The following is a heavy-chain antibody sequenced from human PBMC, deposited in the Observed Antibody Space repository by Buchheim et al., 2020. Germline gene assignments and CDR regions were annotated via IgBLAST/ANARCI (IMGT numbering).Heavy chain of an antibody. CDR3: ARGQFRGYDKYWVDYGMDV. D-gene: IGHD5-12*01. CDR2: ISGSGSTM. J-gene: IGHJ6*01. Sequence: EVKLVESGGGLVQPGGSLRLSCAASGFTFSGYEMNWVRQAPGKGLEWVLYISGSGSTMYYADSVKGRFTISRDNAKKSLSLQMNSLRVEDTAIYYCARGQFRGYDKYWVDYGMDVWGQGTT. V-gene: IGHV3-48*03. CDR1: GFTFSGYE.